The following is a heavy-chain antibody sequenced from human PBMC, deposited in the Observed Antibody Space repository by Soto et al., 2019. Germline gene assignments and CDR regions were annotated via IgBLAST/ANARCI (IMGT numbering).Heavy chain of an antibody. V-gene: IGHV3-21*01. CDR3: ARGGGSSSILEY. D-gene: IGHD6-13*01. CDR2: ISSTSTYI. J-gene: IGHJ4*02. CDR1: GFTLSDYS. Sequence: PGGSLRLSCAASGFTLSDYSMHWVRQAPGKGLEWVSSISSTSTYINYADSVKGRFTISRDNARNSLYLQMNSLRAEDTAVYYCARGGGSSSILEYWGQGALVTVSS.